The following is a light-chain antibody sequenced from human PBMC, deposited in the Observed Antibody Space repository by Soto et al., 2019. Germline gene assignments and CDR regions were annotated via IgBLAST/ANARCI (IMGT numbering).Light chain of an antibody. CDR3: QQYNDNWT. CDR1: QSISSW. J-gene: IGKJ1*01. CDR2: KAS. Sequence: DIQMTQSPSTLSASVGDRVTITCRASQSISSWLAWYQQKPGTAPKLLIYKASTLQSGVPSRFSGSGSGTEFTLTISSLQPDDSTTYYCQQYNDNWTFGHRTKVEIK. V-gene: IGKV1-5*03.